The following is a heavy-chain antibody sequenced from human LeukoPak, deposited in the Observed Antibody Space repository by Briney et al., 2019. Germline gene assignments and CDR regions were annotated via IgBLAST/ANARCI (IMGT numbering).Heavy chain of an antibody. D-gene: IGHD2-2*01. Sequence: SETLSLTCAVSGYSISSGYYWGWIRQPPGKGLEWIGSIYHSGSTYYNPSLKSRVTISVDTSKNQFSLKLTSVTAADTAVYYCARVYQSAEYYFDYWGQGNLVSVSS. CDR2: IYHSGST. J-gene: IGHJ4*02. CDR1: GYSISSGYY. V-gene: IGHV4-38-2*01. CDR3: ARVYQSAEYYFDY.